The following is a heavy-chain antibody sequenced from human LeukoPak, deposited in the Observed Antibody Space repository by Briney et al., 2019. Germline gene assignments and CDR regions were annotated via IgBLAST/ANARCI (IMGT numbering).Heavy chain of an antibody. D-gene: IGHD3-9*01. J-gene: IGHJ6*02. CDR1: GSSFSNYS. CDR2: ISRSSTFI. CDR3: ARDQSSYDDNLTGYLFYYALDV. V-gene: IGHV3-21*01. Sequence: GGSLRLSCAASGSSFSNYSMSWGRQAPGKGLEWVSSISRSSTFIYYADSVKGRFTISRDNAKNSLYLQMNSLRAEDTAVYYCARDQSSYDDNLTGYLFYYALDVWGQGTTVTASS.